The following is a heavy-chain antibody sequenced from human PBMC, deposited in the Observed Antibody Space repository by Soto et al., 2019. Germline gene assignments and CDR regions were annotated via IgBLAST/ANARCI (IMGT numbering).Heavy chain of an antibody. CDR1: GFTFSTYG. J-gene: IGHJ6*02. Sequence: GGSLRLSCAASGFTFSTYGMNWVRQVPGKGLEWVAVIWYDGSKKEYADSVKGRFTISRDNSKNTLDLQMNSLRVEDTAEYYCARVDCTGGSCRPYYYYGMDVWGQGTTVTVSS. CDR3: ARVDCTGGSCRPYYYYGMDV. CDR2: IWYDGSKK. D-gene: IGHD2-15*01. V-gene: IGHV3-33*01.